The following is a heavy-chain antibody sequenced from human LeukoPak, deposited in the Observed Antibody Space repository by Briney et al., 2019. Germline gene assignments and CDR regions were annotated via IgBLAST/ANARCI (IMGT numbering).Heavy chain of an antibody. CDR3: ARDKFCSDTGSCNIGLFDF. J-gene: IGHJ4*02. D-gene: IGHD2-15*01. CDR1: GGSFSGYY. Sequence: SDTLSLTCGVFGGSFSGYYWTWLRQPPGKGLEWIVQINHRGSSHYNPSLRSRVTISVDTSKTQCSLKLTSVTAADTAVYYCARDKFCSDTGSCNIGLFDFWGQGALVTVSS. V-gene: IGHV4-34*01. CDR2: INHRGSS.